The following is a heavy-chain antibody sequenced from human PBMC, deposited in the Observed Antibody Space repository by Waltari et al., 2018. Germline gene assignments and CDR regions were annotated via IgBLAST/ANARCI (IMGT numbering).Heavy chain of an antibody. D-gene: IGHD1-26*01. J-gene: IGHJ4*02. Sequence: EVQLLGSGGGLVQPGRCLGPSCDVPGFNFDDYAMHWVRQAPGKGLEWVSGISWNSDNIGYADSVKGRVTISRDNAKNSLYLQMNSLRPEDTALYYCAKGHSGSYGLKDWGQGTLVTVSS. CDR3: AKGHSGSYGLKD. CDR2: ISWNSDNI. CDR1: GFNFDDYA. V-gene: IGHV3-9*01.